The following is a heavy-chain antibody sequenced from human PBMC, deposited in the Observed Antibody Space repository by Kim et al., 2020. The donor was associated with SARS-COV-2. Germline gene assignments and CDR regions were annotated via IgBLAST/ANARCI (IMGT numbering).Heavy chain of an antibody. V-gene: IGHV3-48*03. CDR3: AKSLYCSSTSCFYGMDV. J-gene: IGHJ6*02. D-gene: IGHD2-2*01. Sequence: VKGRVTIYRDNAKSSLSLQMNSLRAEDTAVYYCAKSLYCSSTSCFYGMDVWGQGTTVTVSS.